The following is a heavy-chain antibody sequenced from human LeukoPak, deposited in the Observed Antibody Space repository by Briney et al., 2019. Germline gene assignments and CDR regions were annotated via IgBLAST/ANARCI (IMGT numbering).Heavy chain of an antibody. V-gene: IGHV3-15*01. CDR1: GFTLSNAC. CDR2: ITSKTGGGTT. CDR3: TTDTL. Sequence: GGSLRLSCAASGFTLSNACMSWVREAPGKGLEWVGRITSKTGGGTTDYASPVEGRFPISRDDSKHTLNLQMNSLKSEDTAVYYFTTDTLWGQGTLVNVSS. J-gene: IGHJ4*01.